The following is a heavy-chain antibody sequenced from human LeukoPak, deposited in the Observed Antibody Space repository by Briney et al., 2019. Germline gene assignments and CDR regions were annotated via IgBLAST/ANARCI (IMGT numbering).Heavy chain of an antibody. CDR2: IYTSGST. CDR1: GGSLSSGSYY. D-gene: IGHD6-19*01. V-gene: IGHV4-61*02. Sequence: SQTLSLTCTVSGGSLSSGSYYWSWTRQPAGKGLEWIGRIYTSGSTNYNPPLKSRVTISVDTSKNQFSLKLSSVTAADTAVYYCARAIAVAGTGAFDYWGQGTLVTVSS. CDR3: ARAIAVAGTGAFDY. J-gene: IGHJ4*02.